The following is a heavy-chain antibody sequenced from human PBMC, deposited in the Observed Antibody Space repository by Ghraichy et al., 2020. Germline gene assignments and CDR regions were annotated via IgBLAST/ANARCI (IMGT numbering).Heavy chain of an antibody. CDR2: IYHSGST. J-gene: IGHJ4*02. CDR1: GYSISSGYY. Sequence: SETLSLTCAVSGYSISSGYYWGWIRQPPGKGLEWIGSIYHSGSTYYNPSLKSRVTISVDTSKNQFSLKLSSVTAADTAVYYCARGYCTNGVCYLGPMAVAGTHFDYWGQGTLVTVSS. CDR3: ARGYCTNGVCYLGPMAVAGTHFDY. D-gene: IGHD2-8*01. V-gene: IGHV4-38-2*01.